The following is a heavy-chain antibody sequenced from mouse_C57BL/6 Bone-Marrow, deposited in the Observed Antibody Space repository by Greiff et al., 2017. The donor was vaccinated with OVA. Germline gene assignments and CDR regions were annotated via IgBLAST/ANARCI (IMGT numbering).Heavy chain of an antibody. D-gene: IGHD1-1*01. V-gene: IGHV1-72*01. CDR3: ARWGIIATVVAEGWYFDV. J-gene: IGHJ1*03. CDR2: IDPNSGGT. Sequence: QVQLQQPGAELVKPGVSVKLSCKASGYTFTSYWMHWVKQRPGRGLEWIGRIDPNSGGTKYNEKFKSKATLTVDKPSSTAYMQLSSLTSEDSAVYYCARWGIIATVVAEGWYFDVWGTGTTVTVSS. CDR1: GYTFTSYW.